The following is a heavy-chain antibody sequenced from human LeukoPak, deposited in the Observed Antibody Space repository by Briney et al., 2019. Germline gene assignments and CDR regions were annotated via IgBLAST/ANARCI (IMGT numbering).Heavy chain of an antibody. CDR3: AKALSGSHGFDP. CDR1: GFTFSSYA. V-gene: IGHV3-30*01. CDR2: ISYDGSNK. Sequence: PGGSLRLSCAASGFTFSSYAMHWVRQAPGKGLEWVAVISYDGSNKYYADSVKGRFTISRDNSKNTLYLQMYSLRAEDTAVYYCAKALSGSHGFDPWGQGTLVTVSS. J-gene: IGHJ5*02. D-gene: IGHD3-10*01.